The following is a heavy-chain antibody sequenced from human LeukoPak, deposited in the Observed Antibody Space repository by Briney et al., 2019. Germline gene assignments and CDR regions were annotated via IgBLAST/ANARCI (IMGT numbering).Heavy chain of an antibody. CDR1: GFTVSSNY. Sequence: GGSLRLSCAASGFTVSSNYMSWVRQAPGKGLEWVSVIYSGGSTYYADSVKGRFTISRDNSKNTLYLQMNSLRAEDTAVYYCAKLPNYDFWSGYLSFDYWGQGTLVTVSS. V-gene: IGHV3-53*01. D-gene: IGHD3-3*01. CDR2: IYSGGST. J-gene: IGHJ4*02. CDR3: AKLPNYDFWSGYLSFDY.